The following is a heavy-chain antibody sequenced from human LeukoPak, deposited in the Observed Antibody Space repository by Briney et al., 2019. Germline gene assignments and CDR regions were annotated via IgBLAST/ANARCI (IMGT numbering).Heavy chain of an antibody. V-gene: IGHV3-23*01. CDR3: ARAGCSGGSCYPTFYYYYGMDV. J-gene: IGHJ6*02. D-gene: IGHD2-15*01. CDR2: ISGSGGST. CDR1: GFTFSSYA. Sequence: GGSLRLSCAASGFTFSSYAMTWVRQAPGKGLEWVSAISGSGGSTYYADSVKGRFTISRDNSKNTLYLQMNSLRAEDTAVYYCARAGCSGGSCYPTFYYYYGMDVWGQGTTVTVSS.